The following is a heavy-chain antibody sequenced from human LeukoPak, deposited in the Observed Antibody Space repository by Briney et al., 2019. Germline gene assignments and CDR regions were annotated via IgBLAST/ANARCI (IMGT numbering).Heavy chain of an antibody. CDR2: IYSGGST. CDR3: AKGQMTITMVRGVPGWFDP. CDR1: GFTVSSNY. J-gene: IGHJ5*02. V-gene: IGHV3-53*05. D-gene: IGHD3-10*01. Sequence: GGSLRLSCAASGFTVSSNYMSWVRQAPGKGLEWVSVIYSGGSTYYADSVKGRSTISRDNSKNTLYLQMNSLRAEDTAVYYCAKGQMTITMVRGVPGWFDPWGQGTLVTVSS.